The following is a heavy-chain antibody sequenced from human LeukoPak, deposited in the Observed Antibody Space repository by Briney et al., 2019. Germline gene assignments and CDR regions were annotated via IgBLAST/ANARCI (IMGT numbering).Heavy chain of an antibody. CDR1: GFTFSKYA. V-gene: IGHV3-30-3*01. Sequence: GGSLRLSCAASGFTFSKYAMHWVRQAPGKGLEWVALISYEGSYKYYADSVNGRFTISRDNSKSTLYLQMSSLRADDSAVYYCASPRVVGTTTFHFFEYWGQGTLVTVSS. CDR2: ISYEGSYK. CDR3: ASPRVVGTTTFHFFEY. D-gene: IGHD1-26*01. J-gene: IGHJ4*02.